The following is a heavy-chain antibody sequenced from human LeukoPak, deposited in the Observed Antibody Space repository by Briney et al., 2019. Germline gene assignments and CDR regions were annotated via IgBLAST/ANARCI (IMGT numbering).Heavy chain of an antibody. CDR2: IKTDGSEK. V-gene: IGHV3-7*01. Sequence: GGSLRLSCEGSGFTFSNYWMGWVRQAPGKGLQWVANIKTDGSEKYYVDSVKGRFTISRDNAKNSLYLQMNSLRAEDTAVYYCARDNYYDSSGLGYWGQGTLVTVSS. CDR1: GFTFSNYW. D-gene: IGHD3-22*01. CDR3: ARDNYYDSSGLGY. J-gene: IGHJ4*02.